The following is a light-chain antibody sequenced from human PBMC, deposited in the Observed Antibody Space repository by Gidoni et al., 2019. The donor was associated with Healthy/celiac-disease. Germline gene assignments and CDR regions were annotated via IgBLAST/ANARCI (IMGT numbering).Light chain of an antibody. V-gene: IGKV1-39*01. CDR3: QQSYSTPFT. Sequence: TQTPSSLSASVGDRVTISCRASQSISSYLNWYQQKPGKAPRLLIYAASSLQSGVPSRFSGSGSGTDFTLTISSLQPEDFATYYCQQSYSTPFTFXQXTRLEIK. CDR2: AAS. CDR1: QSISSY. J-gene: IGKJ2*01.